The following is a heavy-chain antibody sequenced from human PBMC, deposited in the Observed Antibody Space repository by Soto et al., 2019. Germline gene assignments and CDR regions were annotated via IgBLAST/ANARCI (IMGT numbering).Heavy chain of an antibody. V-gene: IGHV3-23*01. J-gene: IGHJ6*02. CDR2: ISGSGGST. Sequence: PGGSLRLSCAASGFTFSSYAMSWVRQAPGKGLEWVSAISGSGGSTYYADSVKGRFTISRDNSKNTLCLQMNSLRAEDTAVYYCAKVRGVTPYYYYGMDVWGQGTTVTVSS. D-gene: IGHD3-10*01. CDR3: AKVRGVTPYYYYGMDV. CDR1: GFTFSSYA.